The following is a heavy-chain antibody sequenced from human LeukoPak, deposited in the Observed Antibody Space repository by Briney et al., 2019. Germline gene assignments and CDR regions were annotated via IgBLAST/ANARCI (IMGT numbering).Heavy chain of an antibody. Sequence: GGSLRLSCAASGFTVSNSYMSWVRQAPGKGLEWISYITTSGTSTYYADSVKGRFTISRDNGKTALSLQMNSLRAEDTAVYYCVVHSATSCYWGQGTLVTVSS. CDR1: GFTVSNSY. J-gene: IGHJ4*02. CDR2: ITTSGTST. D-gene: IGHD1-26*01. CDR3: VVHSATSCY. V-gene: IGHV3-11*04.